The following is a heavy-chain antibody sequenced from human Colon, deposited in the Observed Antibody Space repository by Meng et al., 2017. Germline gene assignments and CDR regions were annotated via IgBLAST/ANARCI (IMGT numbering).Heavy chain of an antibody. V-gene: IGHV3-64*01. CDR3: ARALPPNFDD. CDR1: GFNFNIYA. D-gene: IGHD2-21*02. J-gene: IGHJ4*02. Sequence: GGSLRLSCAASGFNFNIYAMHRVRQAPGKGLEYVSSIRSDGGYTNYANSVKGRFTISRDNSKNTLYLQMASLRAEDTAVYFCARALPPNFDDWGQGTLVTVSS. CDR2: IRSDGGYT.